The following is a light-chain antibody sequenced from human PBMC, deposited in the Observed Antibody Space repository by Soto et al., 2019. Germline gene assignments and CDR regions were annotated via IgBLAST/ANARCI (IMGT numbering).Light chain of an antibody. J-gene: IGKJ2*01. CDR2: GAS. V-gene: IGKV3-20*01. Sequence: EIVLTQSPGTLSLSPGERATLSYRASQSVSNSYLAWYQQKPGQAPRLLIYGASNRATGIPDRFSGSGSGTDFTLTISRLEPEDFAVYYCHQYGSSPYTFGQGTKLEIK. CDR1: QSVSNSY. CDR3: HQYGSSPYT.